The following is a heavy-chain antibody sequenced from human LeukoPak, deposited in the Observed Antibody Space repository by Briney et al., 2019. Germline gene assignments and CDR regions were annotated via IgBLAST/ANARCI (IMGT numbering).Heavy chain of an antibody. V-gene: IGHV3-15*01. Sequence: SGGSLRLSCTASGFTFSSYGMHWVRQAPGKGLEWVGRIKSKTDGGTTDYAAPVKGRFTISRDDSKNTLYLQMNSLKTEDTAVYYCTTAPYSSGSPLVYWGQGTLVTVSS. CDR1: GFTFSSYG. D-gene: IGHD6-19*01. J-gene: IGHJ4*02. CDR3: TTAPYSSGSPLVY. CDR2: IKSKTDGGTT.